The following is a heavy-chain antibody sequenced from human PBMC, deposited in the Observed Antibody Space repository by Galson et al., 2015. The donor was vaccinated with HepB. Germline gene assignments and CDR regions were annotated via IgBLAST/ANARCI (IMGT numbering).Heavy chain of an antibody. CDR1: GFTISNNY. CDR3: AREDTAMALGY. V-gene: IGHV3-66*01. D-gene: IGHD5-18*01. J-gene: IGHJ4*02. CDR2: IYSGVSN. Sequence: SLRLSCAASGFTISNNYMSWVRQAPGKGLEWVSVIYSGVSNYYADSVKGRFTISRDNSKNTLYLQMNTLRAEDTAVYYCAREDTAMALGYWGQGTLVTVSS.